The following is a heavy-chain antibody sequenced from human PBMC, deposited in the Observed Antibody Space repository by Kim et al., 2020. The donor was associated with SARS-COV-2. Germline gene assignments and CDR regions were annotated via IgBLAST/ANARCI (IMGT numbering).Heavy chain of an antibody. Sequence: ASVKVSCKASGYTFTSYAMHWVRQAPGQRLEWMGWINAGNGNTKYSQKFQGRVTITRDTSASTAYMELSSLRSEDTAVYYCARDPRGDNWFDPWGQGTLVTVSS. CDR1: GYTFTSYA. CDR3: ARDPRGDNWFDP. CDR2: INAGNGNT. J-gene: IGHJ5*02. V-gene: IGHV1-3*01. D-gene: IGHD3-10*01.